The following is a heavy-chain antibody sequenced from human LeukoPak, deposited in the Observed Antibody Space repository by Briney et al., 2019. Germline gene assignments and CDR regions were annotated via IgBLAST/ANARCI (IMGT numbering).Heavy chain of an antibody. CDR2: MNPKSGNT. J-gene: IGHJ4*02. D-gene: IGHD1-7*01. CDR3: ARGSWNYAQQCDY. Sequence: GASVKVSCKASGYTFTSYDINWVRQVTGQGLEWMGWMNPKSGNTGYAQKFQGRVTITRNTSISTAYMELRSLRSDDTAVYYCARGSWNYAQQCDYWGQGTLVTVSS. CDR1: GYTFTSYD. V-gene: IGHV1-8*03.